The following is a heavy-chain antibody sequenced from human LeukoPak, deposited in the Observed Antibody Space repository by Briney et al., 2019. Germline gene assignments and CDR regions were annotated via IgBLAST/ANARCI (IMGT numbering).Heavy chain of an antibody. V-gene: IGHV1-2*06. J-gene: IGHJ4*02. CDR3: GRTWIEVWTPDFDY. CDR2: TNCNSGDT. D-gene: IGHD3-22*01. CDR1: GYTFSAYN. Sequence: ASVKVSCKASGYTFSAYNIHWVRQAPGHGLEWMGRTNCNSGDTKYAQKFQGRVTMTRDTSMSTVYVELSGLRSDDTAVFFCGRTWIEVWTPDFDYWGQGTLVTVSS.